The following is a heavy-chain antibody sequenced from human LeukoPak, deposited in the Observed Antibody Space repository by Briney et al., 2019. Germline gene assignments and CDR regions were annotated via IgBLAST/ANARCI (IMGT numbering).Heavy chain of an antibody. V-gene: IGHV3-21*01. CDR3: ARALIMVRGVYDY. J-gene: IGHJ4*02. CDR2: ISSSSSYI. CDR1: GFTLSSYA. Sequence: GGSLRLSCAASGFTLSSYAMNWVRQAPGKGLEWVSSISSSSSYIYYADSVKGRFTISRDNAKNSLYLQMNSLRAEDTAVYYCARALIMVRGVYDYWGQGTLVTVSS. D-gene: IGHD3-10*01.